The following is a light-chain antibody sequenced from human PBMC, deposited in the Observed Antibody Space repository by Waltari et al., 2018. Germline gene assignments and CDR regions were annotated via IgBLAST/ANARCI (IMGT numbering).Light chain of an antibody. Sequence: QSALTQTATVSGSPGQSITISCSGTSSDIGNYNLVSWDQQHPGKAPTLIIYDVYKQPSGVSNRFSGSKSGNTAFLAISGLQTADEADYYCSSYAGSAISVFGGGTKLTVL. CDR3: SSYAGSAISV. J-gene: IGLJ3*02. V-gene: IGLV2-23*02. CDR2: DVY. CDR1: SSDIGNYNL.